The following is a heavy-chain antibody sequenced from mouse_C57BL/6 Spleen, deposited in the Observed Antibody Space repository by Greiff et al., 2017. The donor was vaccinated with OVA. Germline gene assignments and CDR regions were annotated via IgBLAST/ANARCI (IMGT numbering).Heavy chain of an antibody. V-gene: IGHV5-16*01. CDR2: INYDGSST. CDR1: GFTFSDYY. Sequence: EVKLVESEGGLVQPGSSMKLSCTASGFTFSDYYMAWVRQVPEKGLEWVANINYDGSSTYYLDSLKSRFIISRDNAKNILYLQMSSLKSEDTATYYCARAQDYYGSSYGYFDDWGQGTTLTVSS. D-gene: IGHD1-1*01. J-gene: IGHJ2*01. CDR3: ARAQDYYGSSYGYFDD.